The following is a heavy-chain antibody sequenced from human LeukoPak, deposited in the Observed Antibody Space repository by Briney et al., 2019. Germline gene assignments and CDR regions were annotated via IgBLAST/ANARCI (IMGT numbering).Heavy chain of an antibody. CDR1: GFSFSTYS. D-gene: IGHD3-16*02. CDR3: ARGYHDYVWGSYRPYYFDY. CDR2: ISGNNNYI. V-gene: IGHV3-21*01. J-gene: IGHJ4*02. Sequence: GGSLRLSCAASGFSFSTYSMNWVRQVPGKGLEWVSSISGNNNYIHYADSMKGRFTISRDNAKNSLYLQVSSLRAEDTAMYYCARGYHDYVWGSYRPYYFDYWGQGTLVTVSS.